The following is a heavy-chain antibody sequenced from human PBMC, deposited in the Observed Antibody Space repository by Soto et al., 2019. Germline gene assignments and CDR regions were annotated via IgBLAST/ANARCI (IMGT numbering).Heavy chain of an antibody. D-gene: IGHD1-26*01. CDR3: ARGGGVGGHVFDI. J-gene: IGHJ3*02. CDR1: GFTFSTYD. V-gene: IGHV3-13*01. CDR2: IGSAGDT. Sequence: EVQLVESGGALVQPGGSLRLSCAASGFTFSTYDMHWFHQVTGRGLEWVSGIGSAGDTYYAGSVKGRFTISRENTKNSLYLQMHSLRAGDTAVYFCARGGGVGGHVFDIWGQGTLVTVSS.